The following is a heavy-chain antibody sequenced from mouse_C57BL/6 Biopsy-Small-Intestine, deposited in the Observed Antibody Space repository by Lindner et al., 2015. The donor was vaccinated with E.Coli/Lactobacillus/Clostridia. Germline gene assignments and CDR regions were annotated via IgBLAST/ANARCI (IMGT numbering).Heavy chain of an antibody. J-gene: IGHJ3*01. Sequence: SVKVSCKAFGYTFSTYALHWVRQAPGQRLEWMGRINAVNGATEYSENYQGRITITRDTSASTAYMELSSLRSEDTAVYYCARGYDSSGWYNWLDPWGQGTLVTVS. CDR3: ARGYDSSGWYNWLDP. CDR1: GYTFSTYA. D-gene: IGHD4-1*02. V-gene: IGHV1-53*01. CDR2: INAVNGAT.